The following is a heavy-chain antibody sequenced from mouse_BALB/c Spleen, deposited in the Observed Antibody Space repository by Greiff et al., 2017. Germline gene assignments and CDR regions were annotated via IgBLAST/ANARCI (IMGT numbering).Heavy chain of an antibody. CDR3: ARGYDGTWFAY. J-gene: IGHJ3*01. CDR2: IYPGDGDT. Sequence: QVQLKESGAELARPGASVKLSCKASGYTFTSYWMQWVKQRPGQGLEWIGAIYPGDGDTRYTQKFKGKATLTADKSSSTAYMQLSSLASEDSAVYYCARGYDGTWFAYWGQGTLVTVSA. CDR1: GYTFTSYW. D-gene: IGHD2-14*01. V-gene: IGHV1-87*01.